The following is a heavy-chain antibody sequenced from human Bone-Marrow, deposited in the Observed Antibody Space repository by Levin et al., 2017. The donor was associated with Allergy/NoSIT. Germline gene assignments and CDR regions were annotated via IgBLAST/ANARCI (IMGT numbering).Heavy chain of an antibody. CDR2: ISSSGSTI. Sequence: LSLTCAASGFTFSSYEMNWVRQAPGKGLEWVSYISSSGSTIYYADSVKGRFTISRDNAKNSLYLQMNSLRAEDTAVYYCARSPRDRLAPTEEWGQGTLVTVSS. CDR3: ARSPRDRLAPTEE. D-gene: IGHD6-19*01. CDR1: GFTFSSYE. J-gene: IGHJ4*02. V-gene: IGHV3-48*03.